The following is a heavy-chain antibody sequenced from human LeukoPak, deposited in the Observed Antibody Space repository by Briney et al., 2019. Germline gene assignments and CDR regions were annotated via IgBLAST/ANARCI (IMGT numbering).Heavy chain of an antibody. J-gene: IGHJ4*02. Sequence: ASVKVSCKASGYTFTSYYMHWVRQAPGQGLEWMGIINPSGGSTSYAQKFQGRVTMTRDTSTSTVYMELSSLRSEDTAVYYCARDLGSVQLFSTFDYWGQGTLVTVSS. CDR1: GYTFTSYY. D-gene: IGHD5-18*01. CDR3: ARDLGSVQLFSTFDY. CDR2: INPSGGST. V-gene: IGHV1-46*01.